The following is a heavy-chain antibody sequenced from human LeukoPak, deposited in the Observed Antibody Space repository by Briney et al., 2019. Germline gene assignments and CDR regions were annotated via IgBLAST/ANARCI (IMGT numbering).Heavy chain of an antibody. J-gene: IGHJ4*02. V-gene: IGHV3-74*01. Sequence: PGGSLRLSCAASGFNFTTYWMHWVRQAPGKGLVWVSRTISDGSVTSYAGSVKGRFTISRDNAKKTLYLQMNSLRAEDTAVYYCARGPYSASYYFNDWGQGTLVTV. CDR2: TISDGSVT. D-gene: IGHD1-26*01. CDR3: ARGPYSASYYFND. CDR1: GFNFTTYW.